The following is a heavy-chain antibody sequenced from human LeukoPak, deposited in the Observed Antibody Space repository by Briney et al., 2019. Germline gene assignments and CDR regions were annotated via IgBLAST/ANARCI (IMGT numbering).Heavy chain of an antibody. CDR1: EFTFSSYW. V-gene: IGHV3-7*01. CDR2: IKQDGSEK. D-gene: IGHD3-16*01. Sequence: GGSLRLSCAASEFTFSSYWMSWVRQAPGNGLEGVANIKQDGSEKYYVDSVKGRFTISRDNAKNSLDLQMNSLRGEDTALYYCARDNTYYDYLSAIHSAWFDPWGQGTLVTVSS. J-gene: IGHJ5*02. CDR3: ARDNTYYDYLSAIHSAWFDP.